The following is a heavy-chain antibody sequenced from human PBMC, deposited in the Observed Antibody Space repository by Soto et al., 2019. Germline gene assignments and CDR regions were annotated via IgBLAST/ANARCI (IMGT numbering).Heavy chain of an antibody. CDR2: ISSSSSTI. Sequence: PGGSLRLSCAASGFTFSSYSMNWVRQAPGKGLEWVSYISSSSSTIYYADSVKGRFTISRDNAKNSLYLQMNSLRDEDTAVYYCARFAGYCSGGSCYSDYWGQGTLVTVSS. V-gene: IGHV3-48*02. D-gene: IGHD2-15*01. CDR3: ARFAGYCSGGSCYSDY. J-gene: IGHJ4*02. CDR1: GFTFSSYS.